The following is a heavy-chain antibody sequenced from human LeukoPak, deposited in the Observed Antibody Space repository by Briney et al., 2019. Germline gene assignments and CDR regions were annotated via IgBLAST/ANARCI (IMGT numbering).Heavy chain of an antibody. V-gene: IGHV1-18*01. CDR2: ISTYTGNT. Sequence: ASVKVSCKASGYTFTSYGISWVRQAPGQGFEWMGWISTYTGNTNYVEKFQGRVNMTTDTTTNTAYMELRGLRSDDTAVYYCARDRQLQWFGEFNIDFDYWGQGTLVTVSS. CDR3: ARDRQLQWFGEFNIDFDY. CDR1: GYTFTSYG. J-gene: IGHJ4*02. D-gene: IGHD3-10*01.